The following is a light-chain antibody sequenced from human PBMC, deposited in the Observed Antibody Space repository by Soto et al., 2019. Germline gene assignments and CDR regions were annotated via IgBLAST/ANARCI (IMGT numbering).Light chain of an antibody. CDR1: QSVSSNY. Sequence: EIVLTQSPGTLSFSPGETATLSCRASQSVSSNYLAWYQQKPGQAPRLLIYSTSSRATGIPDRFSGSGSGTDFTLTISRLEPEDFAVYYCQQYGTSPTYTFGQGTKLEIK. J-gene: IGKJ2*01. V-gene: IGKV3-20*01. CDR2: STS. CDR3: QQYGTSPTYT.